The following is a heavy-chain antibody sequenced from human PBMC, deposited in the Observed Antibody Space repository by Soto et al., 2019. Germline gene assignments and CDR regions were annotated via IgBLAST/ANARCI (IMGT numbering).Heavy chain of an antibody. CDR1: GYTSTSYG. J-gene: IGHJ3*02. V-gene: IGHV1-18*01. CDR3: ARVGLYCGGDCYAFDI. CDR2: ISAYNGNT. Sequence: GASVKVSCKASGYTSTSYGISWVRQAPGQGLEWMGWISAYNGNTNYAQKLQGRVTMTTDTSTSTAYMELRSLRSDDTAVYYCARVGLYCGGDCYAFDIWGQGTMVTVSS. D-gene: IGHD2-21*02.